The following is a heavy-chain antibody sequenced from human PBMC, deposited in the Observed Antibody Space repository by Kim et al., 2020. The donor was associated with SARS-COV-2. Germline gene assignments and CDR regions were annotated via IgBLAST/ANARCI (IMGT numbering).Heavy chain of an antibody. CDR2: IFSNDEK. J-gene: IGHJ4*02. CDR3: VRTPLEFYDSGGGDRVPTSYHFDS. V-gene: IGHV2-26*01. CDR1: GFSLTKAKMG. Sequence: SGPTLVNPTETLTLTCTVSGFSLTKAKMGVSWVRQPPGKALEWLVHIFSNDEKSYTTSLKTRLTISKDASKSQVALTLTNMDPVDTATYYCVRTPLEFYDSGGGDRVPTSYHFDSWGPGTLVTVSS. D-gene: IGHD3-22*01.